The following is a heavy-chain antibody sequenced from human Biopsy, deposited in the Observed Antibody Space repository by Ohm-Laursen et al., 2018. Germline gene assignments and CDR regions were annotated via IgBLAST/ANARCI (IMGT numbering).Heavy chain of an antibody. Sequence: ASVKASCKVSGYTFAGYYLHWVRQAPGHGLEWMGWINPNRGNANYAQSFQGRLTVTRDTSISTAYMELTSLTFDDTAIYYCARVPAYPSIDGYYGLDLWGQGTTVIVSS. D-gene: IGHD3-9*01. CDR1: GYTFAGYY. CDR3: ARVPAYPSIDGYYGLDL. CDR2: INPNRGNA. J-gene: IGHJ6*02. V-gene: IGHV1-2*02.